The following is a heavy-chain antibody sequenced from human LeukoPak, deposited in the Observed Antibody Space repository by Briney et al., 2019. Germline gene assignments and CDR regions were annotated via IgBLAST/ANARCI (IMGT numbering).Heavy chain of an antibody. CDR2: INPNSGGT. CDR1: GYTFTGYY. V-gene: IGHV1-2*02. D-gene: IGHD2-15*01. Sequence: ASVKVSCKASGYTFTGYYMHWVRQAPGQGLEWMGWINPNSGGTNYAQKFQGRVTMTRDTSISTAYMEVSRLRSDDTAVYYCAISYCSGGICYYDYMDVWGKGTTVTVSS. CDR3: AISYCSGGICYYDYMDV. J-gene: IGHJ6*03.